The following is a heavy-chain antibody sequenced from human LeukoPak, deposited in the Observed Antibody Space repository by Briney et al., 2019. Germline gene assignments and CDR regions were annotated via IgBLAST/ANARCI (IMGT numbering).Heavy chain of an antibody. CDR2: ISYDGSNK. J-gene: IGHJ3*02. V-gene: IGHV3-30*04. CDR3: ARGELSSGWYEDAFDI. D-gene: IGHD6-19*01. CDR1: GFTFSSYA. Sequence: GALRLSCAASGFTFSSYAMHWVRQAPGKGLEWVAVISYDGSNKYYADSVKGRFTISRDNSKNTLYLQMNSLRAEDTAVYYCARGELSSGWYEDAFDIWGQGTMVTVSS.